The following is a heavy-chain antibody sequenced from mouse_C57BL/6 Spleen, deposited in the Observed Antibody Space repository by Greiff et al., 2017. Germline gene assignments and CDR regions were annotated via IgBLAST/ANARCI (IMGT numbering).Heavy chain of an antibody. D-gene: IGHD2-4*01. Sequence: QVQLQQPGAELVKPGASVKMSCKASGYTFTSYWITWVKQRPGQGLEWIGDIYPGSGSTNYNEKFKSKATLTVDTSSSTAYMQLSSLTSEASAVYYGAREGDYDGGGYAMDDWGQGTSVTVSS. CDR3: AREGDYDGGGYAMDD. CDR1: GYTFTSYW. J-gene: IGHJ4*01. V-gene: IGHV1-55*01. CDR2: IYPGSGST.